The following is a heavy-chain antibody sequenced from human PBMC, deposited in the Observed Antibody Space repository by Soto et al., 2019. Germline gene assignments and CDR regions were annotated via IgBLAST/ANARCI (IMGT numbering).Heavy chain of an antibody. J-gene: IGHJ4*01. D-gene: IGHD1-26*01. Sequence: SQTLSLTCAVTGDSVSSNSAGWSWVRQSPSRGLEWLGRTYYRSKWYYEYAVSVRGRITINPDTSKNQYSLQLNSVTPEDTAVYFCARGEQYSGRIFDYWGQGTLVTVSS. V-gene: IGHV6-1*01. CDR2: TYYRSKWYY. CDR1: GDSVSSNSAG. CDR3: ARGEQYSGRIFDY.